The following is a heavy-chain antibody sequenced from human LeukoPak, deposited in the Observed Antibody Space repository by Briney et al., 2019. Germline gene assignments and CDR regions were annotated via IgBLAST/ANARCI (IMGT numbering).Heavy chain of an antibody. V-gene: IGHV3-21*01. CDR2: ISSGSSYI. D-gene: IGHD3-3*01. CDR1: GFIFNTYS. CDR3: TRDRRGDGAFDI. J-gene: IGHJ3*02. Sequence: PGGSLRLSCAGSGFIFNTYSMNWVRQAPGKGLKWVSSISSGSSYIYYADSVEGRFTVSRDNAKNSLYLQMNSLRAEDTAVYYCTRDRRGDGAFDIWGQGTKVTVAS.